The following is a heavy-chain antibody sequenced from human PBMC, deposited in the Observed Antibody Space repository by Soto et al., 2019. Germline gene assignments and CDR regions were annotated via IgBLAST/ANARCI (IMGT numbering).Heavy chain of an antibody. CDR1: GGSISSSSFY. CDR2: LYYSAST. Sequence: SETLSLTCTVSGGSISSSSFYWGWIRQSPGKGLEWIGSLYYSASTSYYNPSLKSRVTISVDTSKNQFSLKLTSVTAADTAVYYCANTGLRYSQIDYWGQGTLVTVSS. D-gene: IGHD5-18*01. J-gene: IGHJ4*02. V-gene: IGHV4-39*01. CDR3: ANTGLRYSQIDY.